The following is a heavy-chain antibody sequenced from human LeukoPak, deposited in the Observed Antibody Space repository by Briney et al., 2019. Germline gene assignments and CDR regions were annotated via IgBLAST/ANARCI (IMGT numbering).Heavy chain of an antibody. D-gene: IGHD3-10*01. CDR1: GGSISSGGYY. Sequence: SQTLSLTCTVSGGSISSGGYYWSWIRQPAGKGLEWIGRIYTSGNTNYNPSLKSRATISVDTSKNQFSLKLSSVTAADTAVYYCARGGFLHTTITMVRGVLDFDYWGQGTLVTVSS. CDR3: ARGGFLHTTITMVRGVLDFDY. CDR2: IYTSGNT. V-gene: IGHV4-61*02. J-gene: IGHJ4*02.